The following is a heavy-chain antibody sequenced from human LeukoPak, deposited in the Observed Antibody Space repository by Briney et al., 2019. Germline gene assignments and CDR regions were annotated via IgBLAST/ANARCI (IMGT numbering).Heavy chain of an antibody. D-gene: IGHD1-26*01. J-gene: IGHJ5*01. CDR1: GDSISSYY. CDR3: AAQKGSYYAQFDS. CDR2: ISYSGYT. Sequence: SETLSLTCTVSGDSISSYYWSWVRQPPGKGQEWIGYISYSGYTDYNPSLKSRLTISVDTSNNQISLKLSSVTAADTAVYYCAAQKGSYYAQFDSWGQGSLVTVSS. V-gene: IGHV4-59*13.